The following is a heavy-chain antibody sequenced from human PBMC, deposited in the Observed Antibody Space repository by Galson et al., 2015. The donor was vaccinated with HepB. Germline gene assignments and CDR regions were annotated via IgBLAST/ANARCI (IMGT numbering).Heavy chain of an antibody. V-gene: IGHV1-2*06. J-gene: IGHJ6*03. Sequence: CKASAYTLTDFTDFYLHWVRQAPGQGLEWMGRINPQSGDTNYARKFQGRVTMTGDTSSTTAYMELSRLTSEDTALYYCAKVLFPSTMTHYFYYMDVWGKGTMVIVS. CDR3: AKVLFPSTMTHYFYYMDV. CDR1: AYTLTDFTDFY. CDR2: INPQSGDT. D-gene: IGHD3-22*01.